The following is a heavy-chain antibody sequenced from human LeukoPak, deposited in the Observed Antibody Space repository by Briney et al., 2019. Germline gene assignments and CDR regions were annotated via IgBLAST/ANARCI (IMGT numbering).Heavy chain of an antibody. Sequence: ASVKVSCKASGGTFSSYAISWVRQAPGQGLEWMGGIIPIFGTANYAQKFQGRVTITADKSTGTAYMELSSLRSEDTAVYYCARDLGSSSSGDWGQGTLVTVSS. J-gene: IGHJ4*02. V-gene: IGHV1-69*06. CDR2: IIPIFGTA. D-gene: IGHD6-6*01. CDR3: ARDLGSSSSGD. CDR1: GGTFSSYA.